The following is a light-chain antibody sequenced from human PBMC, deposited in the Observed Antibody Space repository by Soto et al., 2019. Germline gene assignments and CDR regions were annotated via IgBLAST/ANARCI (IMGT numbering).Light chain of an antibody. Sequence: EIVLTQSPGTLSLSPGERATLSCRASQSVSSSHLAWYQQKPGQAPRLLISGASSRATGIPDRFTVSGSGTDFTLTISRLEPEDFAVYYCQQYGSSPRTFGRGTKVEIK. J-gene: IGKJ1*01. CDR3: QQYGSSPRT. CDR1: QSVSSSH. V-gene: IGKV3-20*01. CDR2: GAS.